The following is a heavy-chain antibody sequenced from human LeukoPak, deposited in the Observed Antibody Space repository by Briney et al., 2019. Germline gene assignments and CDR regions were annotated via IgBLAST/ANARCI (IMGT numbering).Heavy chain of an antibody. CDR1: GGSISSYY. Sequence: NPSETLSLTCTVSGGSISSYYWSWIRQPPGKGLEWIGYIYYSGSTNYNPSLKSRVTISVDTSKNQFSLKLSSVTAADTAVYYCARENYGDYGGWFDPWGQGTLVTVSS. CDR3: ARENYGDYGGWFDP. D-gene: IGHD4-17*01. J-gene: IGHJ5*02. V-gene: IGHV4-59*01. CDR2: IYYSGST.